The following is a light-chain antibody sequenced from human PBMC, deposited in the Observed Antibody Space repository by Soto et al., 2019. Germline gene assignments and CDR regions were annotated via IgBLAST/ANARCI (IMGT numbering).Light chain of an antibody. CDR1: SSDVGGYNY. J-gene: IGLJ2*01. Sequence: QSALTQPRSVSGSPGQSVTISCTGTSSDVGGYNYVSWYQQHPGKAPKLMIYDVSKRPSGVPDRFSGCKSGNTASLTISGLQAEDEADYYCCSYAGSYTSYVVFGGGTKLTVL. CDR3: CSYAGSYTSYVV. V-gene: IGLV2-11*01. CDR2: DVS.